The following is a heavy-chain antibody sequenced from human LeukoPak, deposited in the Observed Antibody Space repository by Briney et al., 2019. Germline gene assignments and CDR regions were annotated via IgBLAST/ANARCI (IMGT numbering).Heavy chain of an antibody. CDR3: ARSHCSGGSCYSGRTGIDY. CDR1: GYTFTGYY. V-gene: IGHV1-2*04. Sequence: ASVKVSCKASGYTFTGYYMHWVRQAPGQGLEWMGWINPNSGGTNYAQKFQGWVTMTRDTFISTAYMELSRLRSDDTAVYYCARSHCSGGSCYSGRTGIDYWGQGTLVTVSS. J-gene: IGHJ4*02. D-gene: IGHD2-15*01. CDR2: INPNSGGT.